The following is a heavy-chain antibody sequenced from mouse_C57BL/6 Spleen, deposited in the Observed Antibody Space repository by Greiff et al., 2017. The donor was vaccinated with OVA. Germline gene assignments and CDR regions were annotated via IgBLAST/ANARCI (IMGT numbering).Heavy chain of an antibody. D-gene: IGHD1-1*01. Sequence: QVQLKQPGAELVKPGASVKLSCKASGYTFTSYWMQWVKQRPGQGLEWIGEIDPSDSYTNYNQKFKGKATLTVDTSSSTAYMQLSSLTSEDSAVYYCAVYGSSYGFAYWGQGTLVTVSA. CDR1: GYTFTSYW. CDR3: AVYGSSYGFAY. J-gene: IGHJ3*01. CDR2: IDPSDSYT. V-gene: IGHV1-50*01.